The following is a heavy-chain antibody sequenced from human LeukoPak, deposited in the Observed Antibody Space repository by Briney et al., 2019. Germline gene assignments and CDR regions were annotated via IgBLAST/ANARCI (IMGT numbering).Heavy chain of an antibody. V-gene: IGHV3-21*01. Sequence: GGSLRLSCAASGFTFSSYSMNWVRQAPGKGLEWVSSISSSSSYINYADSVKGRFTISRDNAKNSLYLQMNSLRAEDTAVYYCARDTTTVTGLNWFDPWGQGTLVTVSS. CDR2: ISSSSSYI. D-gene: IGHD4-11*01. J-gene: IGHJ5*02. CDR3: ARDTTTVTGLNWFDP. CDR1: GFTFSSYS.